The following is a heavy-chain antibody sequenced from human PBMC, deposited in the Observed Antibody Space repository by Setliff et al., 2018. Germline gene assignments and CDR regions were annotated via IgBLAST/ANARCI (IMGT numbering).Heavy chain of an antibody. J-gene: IGHJ6*03. Sequence: SVKVSCKASGGTFSSYGISWVRQAPGQGLEWLGGTIPNFGTTNYAQEFQGRVTIITDESTSTAYMQLSSLRSDDTAVYYCVREGVDSRSSTDYRYYMDVWGKGTTVTVSS. CDR3: VREGVDSRSSTDYRYYMDV. V-gene: IGHV1-69*05. D-gene: IGHD3-22*01. CDR1: GGTFSSYG. CDR2: TIPNFGTT.